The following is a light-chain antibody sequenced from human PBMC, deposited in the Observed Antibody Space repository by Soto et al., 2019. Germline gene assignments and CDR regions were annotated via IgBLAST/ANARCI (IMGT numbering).Light chain of an antibody. CDR2: GAF. CDR1: QSVSSSY. V-gene: IGKV3-20*01. CDR3: QQYVSFYT. J-gene: IGKJ2*01. Sequence: EIVLTQSPGTLSLSPGERATLSCRASQSVSSSYLAWYQQKPGQAPRLLIYGAFSRATVIPDRFSGSGSGTDFPLTISRLEHEDFVVYYCQQYVSFYTFGQGTKLEIK.